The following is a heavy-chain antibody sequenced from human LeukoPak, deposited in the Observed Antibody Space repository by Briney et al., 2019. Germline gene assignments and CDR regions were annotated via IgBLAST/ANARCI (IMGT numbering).Heavy chain of an antibody. Sequence: GASVKVSCKASGGTFSSYAISWVRQAPGQGLEWMGGIIPIFGTANYAQKFQGRVTITADGSTSTAYMELSSLRSEDTAVYYCARDGRAYYYDSSGYYQRAFDIWGQGTMVTVSS. D-gene: IGHD3-22*01. CDR3: ARDGRAYYYDSSGYYQRAFDI. V-gene: IGHV1-69*13. CDR1: GGTFSSYA. CDR2: IIPIFGTA. J-gene: IGHJ3*02.